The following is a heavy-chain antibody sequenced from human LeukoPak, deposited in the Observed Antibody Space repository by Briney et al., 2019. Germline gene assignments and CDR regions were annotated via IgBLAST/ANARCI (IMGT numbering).Heavy chain of an antibody. CDR3: ARDSYRNYGGNLGAFDN. CDR1: GFPFSRYG. D-gene: IGHD4-23*01. Sequence: GKSLRLSCAASGFPFSRYGMHWVRQAPGKGLEWVAVIWYDGSKKYYADSVKGQFNISRDNSKDTLYLQMNSLRADDTAVYFCARDSYRNYGGNLGAFDNWGQGTMVTVS. CDR2: IWYDGSKK. J-gene: IGHJ3*02. V-gene: IGHV3-33*01.